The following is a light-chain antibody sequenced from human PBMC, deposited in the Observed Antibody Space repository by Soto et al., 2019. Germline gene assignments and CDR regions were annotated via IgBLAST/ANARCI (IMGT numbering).Light chain of an antibody. CDR2: SAF. Sequence: EIVLTQSPATLSLSPGERATLSCRVSQSVRNDLVWYHQKPGQAPRVLIYSAFNRATGIPSRFRGSGSGTDFTLTISSLEPDDFAVYYCQQRTNCPPTFGGGTKVEMK. V-gene: IGKV3-11*01. J-gene: IGKJ4*01. CDR1: QSVRND. CDR3: QQRTNCPPT.